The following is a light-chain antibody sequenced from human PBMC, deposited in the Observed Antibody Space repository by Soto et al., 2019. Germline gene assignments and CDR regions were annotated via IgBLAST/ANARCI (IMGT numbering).Light chain of an antibody. V-gene: IGLV2-14*01. Sequence: QSALTQPASVSGSPGQSITISCTGTSSDVGAHNYVSWYQQHPGKAPKLMIYEGSNRPSGVSNRFSGSKSGNTASLTISGLQAEDEGDYYCSSYTSSSTYVFGSGTKVTVL. CDR1: SSDVGAHNY. CDR2: EGS. CDR3: SSYTSSSTYV. J-gene: IGLJ1*01.